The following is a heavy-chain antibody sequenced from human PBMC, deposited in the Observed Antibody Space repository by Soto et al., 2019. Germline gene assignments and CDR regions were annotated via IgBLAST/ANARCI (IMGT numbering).Heavy chain of an antibody. V-gene: IGHV3-74*01. CDR3: AREGPYTAMVTNAFDT. CDR2: INSDGSST. J-gene: IGHJ3*02. D-gene: IGHD5-18*01. CDR1: GFTFSSYW. Sequence: EVQLVESGGGLVQPGGSLRLSCAASGFTFSSYWMHWVRQAPGKGLVWVSRINSDGSSTSYADSVKGRFTISRDNAKNTLYLQMKSLRAEDTAVYYCAREGPYTAMVTNAFDTWGQGTMVTVSS.